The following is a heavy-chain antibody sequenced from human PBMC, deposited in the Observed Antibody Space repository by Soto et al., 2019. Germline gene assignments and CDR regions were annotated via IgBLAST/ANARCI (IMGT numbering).Heavy chain of an antibody. J-gene: IGHJ4*02. CDR2: IYWDDDK. CDR3: AHSRPPRLLDY. Sequence: QITLKESGPTLVKPTQTLTLTCTFSGFSHSTSGVGVGWIRQPPGKALEWLALIYWDDDKRSSSSLNSRLTITKDPSKKHVGLTSTNMDPGDTATYYCAHSRPPRLLDYWGQGTLVTVSS. V-gene: IGHV2-5*02. D-gene: IGHD6-6*01. CDR1: GFSHSTSGVG.